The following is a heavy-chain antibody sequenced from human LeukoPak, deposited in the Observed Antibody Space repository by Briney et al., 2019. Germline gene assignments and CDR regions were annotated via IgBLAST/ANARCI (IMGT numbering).Heavy chain of an antibody. D-gene: IGHD5-24*01. V-gene: IGHV1-69*02. CDR1: GGTFSSYT. Sequence: ASVKVSCKASGGTFSSYTISWVRQAPGQGLEWMGRIIPILGIANYAQKFQGRVTITADKSTSTAYMELSSLRSEDTAVYYCARDDYRPRWLQFSSGGYTYWGQGTLVTVSS. CDR3: ARDDYRPRWLQFSSGGYTY. J-gene: IGHJ4*02. CDR2: IIPILGIA.